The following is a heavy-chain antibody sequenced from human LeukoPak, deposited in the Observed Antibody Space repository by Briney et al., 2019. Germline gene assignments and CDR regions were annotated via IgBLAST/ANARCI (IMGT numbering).Heavy chain of an antibody. D-gene: IGHD4-17*01. CDR2: LTFDTDDS. CDR1: GYTSSSAA. Sequence: ASVKVSCKASGYTSSSAAIHWVRQATGQGLEWMGSLTFDTDDSVSTQKFQGRLTFSRDTSTNTDYMELSGLRSDDTAVYYCARGVEYGDDEDDDYYYSMDVWGKGTTVIVSS. J-gene: IGHJ6*03. CDR3: ARGVEYGDDEDDDYYYSMDV. V-gene: IGHV1-8*01.